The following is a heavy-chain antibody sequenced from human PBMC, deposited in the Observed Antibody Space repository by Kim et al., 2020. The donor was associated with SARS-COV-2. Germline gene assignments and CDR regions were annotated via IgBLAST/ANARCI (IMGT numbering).Heavy chain of an antibody. D-gene: IGHD1-7*01. Sequence: NPSLKRRVTISVDTSKNQFSLKLSSVTAADTAVYYCARGQYNWNYDWFDPWGQGTLVTVSS. CDR3: ARGQYNWNYDWFDP. J-gene: IGHJ5*02. V-gene: IGHV4-34*01.